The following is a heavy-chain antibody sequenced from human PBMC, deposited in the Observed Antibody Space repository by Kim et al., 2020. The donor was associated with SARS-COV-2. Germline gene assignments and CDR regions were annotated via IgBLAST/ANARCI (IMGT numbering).Heavy chain of an antibody. Sequence: TGNPTYAQGFTGRFVFSLDTSVSTAYLQISSLKAEDTAVYYCARARTQDYWGQGTLVTVSS. CDR3: ARARTQDY. V-gene: IGHV7-4-1*02. J-gene: IGHJ4*02. CDR2: TGNP.